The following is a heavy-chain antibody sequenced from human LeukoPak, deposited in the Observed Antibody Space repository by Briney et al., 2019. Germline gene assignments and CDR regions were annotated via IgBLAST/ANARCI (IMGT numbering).Heavy chain of an antibody. Sequence: SVKVSCKASGGTFSRFAISWVRQAPGQGLEWMGRIIPTFGTTNYAQKFQGRVTITTDESTSTAYMDLSSLRSEDTAVYYCARAPDTAMVTPFDYWGQGTLVTVSS. V-gene: IGHV1-69*05. CDR1: GGTFSRFA. CDR2: IIPTFGTT. J-gene: IGHJ4*02. CDR3: ARAPDTAMVTPFDY. D-gene: IGHD5-18*01.